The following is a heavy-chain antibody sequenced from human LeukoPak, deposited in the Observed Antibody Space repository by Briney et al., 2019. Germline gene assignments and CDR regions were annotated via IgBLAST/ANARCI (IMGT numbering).Heavy chain of an antibody. CDR3: AKASGTTVIWHY. V-gene: IGHV3-23*01. J-gene: IGHJ4*02. Sequence: GGSLRLSCAASGFTLSNYAMICVRQSPGRGLEWVSAISEGGGSKRYAEYVKGRFTISRDNSKNKLYLQMNTLRAEDTAVYYCAKASGTTVIWHYWGQGTLVTVSS. CDR1: GFTLSNYA. D-gene: IGHD1-1*01. CDR2: ISEGGGSK.